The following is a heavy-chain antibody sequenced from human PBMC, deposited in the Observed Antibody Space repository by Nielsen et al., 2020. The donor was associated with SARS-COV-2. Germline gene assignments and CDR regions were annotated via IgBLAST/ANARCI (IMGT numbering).Heavy chain of an antibody. CDR3: ARDFRGWFDP. CDR2: ISGSGGST. Sequence: WIRQPPGKGLEWVSAISGSGGSTYYADSVKGRFTISRDNSKNTLYLQMNSLRAEDTAVYYCARDFRGWFDPWGQGTLVTVSS. J-gene: IGHJ5*02. V-gene: IGHV3-23*01.